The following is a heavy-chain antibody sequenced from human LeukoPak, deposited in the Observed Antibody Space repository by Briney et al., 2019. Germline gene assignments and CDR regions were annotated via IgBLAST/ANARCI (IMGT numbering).Heavy chain of an antibody. Sequence: GGSLRLSCAASGFTFSSYWMSWVRQAPGKGLEWVSSITSSSSYIYYADSVKGRFTISRDNAKNSLYLQMNSLRAEDTAVYYCASGIERAANANDDYWGQGTLVTVSS. J-gene: IGHJ4*02. V-gene: IGHV3-21*01. CDR1: GFTFSSYW. CDR3: ASGIERAANANDDY. CDR2: ITSSSSYI. D-gene: IGHD4/OR15-4a*01.